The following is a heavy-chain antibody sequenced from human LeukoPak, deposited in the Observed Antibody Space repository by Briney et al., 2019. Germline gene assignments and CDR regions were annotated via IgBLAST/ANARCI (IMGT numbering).Heavy chain of an antibody. V-gene: IGHV4-59*08. D-gene: IGHD1-26*01. CDR1: RGSIRTYY. CDR2: NYDSGTT. Sequence: PSDTLSLTCTVSRGSIRTYYWSWIRQSSGKGLECIGYNYDSGTTKYNPSLKSRVTISVDTSKKQFSLKLSSVTAADTAVYYCARSGGNYYDTDAFDIWGQGTMVTVSS. J-gene: IGHJ3*02. CDR3: ARSGGNYYDTDAFDI.